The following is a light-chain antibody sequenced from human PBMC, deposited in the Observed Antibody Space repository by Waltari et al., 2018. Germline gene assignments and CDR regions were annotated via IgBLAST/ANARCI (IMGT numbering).Light chain of an antibody. V-gene: IGLV2-11*01. CDR1: SSDVGGYHY. CDR3: CSYAGP. CDR2: DVT. Sequence: QSALTQPRSVSGSPGQSVASPCPGTSSDVGGYHYVSWYQQHPGKAPKLMIHDVTKRPSGVPDRFSGSKSGNTASLTISGLQADDEADYYCCSYAGPFGGGTKLTVL. J-gene: IGLJ2*01.